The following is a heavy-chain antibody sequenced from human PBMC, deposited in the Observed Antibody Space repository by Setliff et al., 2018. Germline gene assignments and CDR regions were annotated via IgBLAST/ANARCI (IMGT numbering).Heavy chain of an antibody. CDR2: ISPSSIYI. Sequence: GGSLRLSCAASGFIVSDKHMTWLRQAPGRGLEWVSSISPSSIYIYYADSVKGRFTISRDNAKNSLYLQMNSLGAEDTAVYYCARTCSGSGCYAGLESWGQGTPVTVSS. J-gene: IGHJ5*02. V-gene: IGHV3-21*01. CDR1: GFIVSDKH. D-gene: IGHD2-15*01. CDR3: ARTCSGSGCYAGLES.